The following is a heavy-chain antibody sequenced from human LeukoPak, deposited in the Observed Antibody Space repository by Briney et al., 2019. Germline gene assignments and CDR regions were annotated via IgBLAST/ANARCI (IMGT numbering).Heavy chain of an antibody. CDR2: IIPIFGTA. D-gene: IGHD6-13*01. J-gene: IGHJ4*02. CDR1: GGTFSSYA. Sequence: GASVKVSCKASGGTFSSYAISWVRQAPGQGLEWMGGIIPIFGTANYAQKFQGRVTITADESTSTAYMELSSLRSEDTAVYYCARDRQPGIAGKEYYFGYWGQGTLVTVSS. V-gene: IGHV1-69*13. CDR3: ARDRQPGIAGKEYYFGY.